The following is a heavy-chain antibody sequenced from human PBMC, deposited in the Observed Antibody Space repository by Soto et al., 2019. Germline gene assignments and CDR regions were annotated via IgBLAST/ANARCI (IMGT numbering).Heavy chain of an antibody. CDR2: TRNKANSYTT. CDR1: GFTFSDHY. V-gene: IGHV3-72*01. CDR3: AKLTGRDAFDI. J-gene: IGHJ3*02. Sequence: GGSLRLSCAASGFTFSDHYMDWVRQAPGKGLEWVGRTRNKANSYTTEYAASVKGRFTISRDDSKNSLYLQMNNLKTEDTAVEYCAKLTGRDAFDIWGQGTMVTVAS. D-gene: IGHD1-20*01.